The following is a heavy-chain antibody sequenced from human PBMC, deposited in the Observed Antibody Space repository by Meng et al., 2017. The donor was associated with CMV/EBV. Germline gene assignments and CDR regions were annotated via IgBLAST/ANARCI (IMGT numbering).Heavy chain of an antibody. J-gene: IGHJ4*02. V-gene: IGHV4-34*01. D-gene: IGHD6-6*01. CDR3: ARGGRDIEYSSSPKDFDY. Sequence: SETLSLTCAVYGGSFSGYYWSWIRQPSGKGLEWIGEINHSGSTNYNPSLKSRVTISVDTSKNQFSLKLSSVTAADTAVYYCARGGRDIEYSSSPKDFDYWGQGTLVTVSS. CDR1: GGSFSGYY. CDR2: INHSGST.